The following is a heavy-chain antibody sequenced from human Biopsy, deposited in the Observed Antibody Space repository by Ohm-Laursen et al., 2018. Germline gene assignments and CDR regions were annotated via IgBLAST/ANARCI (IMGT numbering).Heavy chain of an antibody. CDR2: INFKTGAT. CDR3: ARDPLNGHKHFDY. Sequence: ASVKASCKASSYTFTDYNIHWMRQAPGQGLEWLGYINFKTGATNYAQKFQVTVTITRDTSISTAYLALGSLRSADTAIYYCARDPLNGHKHFDYWGQGSLVTVSS. D-gene: IGHD2-8*01. V-gene: IGHV1-2*02. CDR1: SYTFTDYN. J-gene: IGHJ4*02.